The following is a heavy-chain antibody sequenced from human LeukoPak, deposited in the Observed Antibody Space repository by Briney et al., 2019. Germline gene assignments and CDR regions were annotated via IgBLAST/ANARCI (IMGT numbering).Heavy chain of an antibody. J-gene: IGHJ4*02. CDR2: IYSSGNT. CDR1: GASISSSNYY. D-gene: IGHD5-12*01. Sequence: PSETLSLTCAVSGASISSSNYYWVWVRQSPGKGLEWIGNIYSSGNTYCNASLKSRVTMYIDTSKNQFSLKLSSVTAADTAMYYCAKSNGYGIIDYWGQGTLVTVSS. CDR3: AKSNGYGIIDY. V-gene: IGHV4-39*01.